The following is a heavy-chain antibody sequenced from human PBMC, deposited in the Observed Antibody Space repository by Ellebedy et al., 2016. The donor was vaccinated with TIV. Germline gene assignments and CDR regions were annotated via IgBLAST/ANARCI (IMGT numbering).Heavy chain of an antibody. CDR2: IWHDGNNK. J-gene: IGHJ6*02. V-gene: IGHV3-33*01. D-gene: IGHD1-1*01. CDR1: GFTFSSYG. Sequence: PGGSLRLSCAASGFTFSSYGMHWVRQAPGKGLEWVAVIWHDGNNKYYADSVKVRFTISRDNSKNTLYLHMDSLTGEDTAVYYCSTNFCETSRFPNWYYHCGMDAWGLGTTVTVSS. CDR3: STNFCETSRFPNWYYHCGMDA.